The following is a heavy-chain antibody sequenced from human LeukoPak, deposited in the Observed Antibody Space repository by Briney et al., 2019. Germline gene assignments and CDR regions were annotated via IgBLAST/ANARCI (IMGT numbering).Heavy chain of an antibody. V-gene: IGHV3-33*01. D-gene: IGHD4-23*01. J-gene: IGHJ4*02. CDR1: GFTFRSYG. CDR2: IWYDGSNK. CDR3: ARDRFGYGGNSDY. Sequence: GGSLRLSCAASGFTFRSYGLHWVRQAPGKGLGWVAVIWYDGSNKYYADSVKGRFTISRDNSKNTLYLQMNSLRAEDTGVYYCARDRFGYGGNSDYWGQGTLVTVSS.